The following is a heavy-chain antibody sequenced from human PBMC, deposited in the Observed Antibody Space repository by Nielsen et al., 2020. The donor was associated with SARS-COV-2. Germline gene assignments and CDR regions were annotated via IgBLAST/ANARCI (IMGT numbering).Heavy chain of an antibody. J-gene: IGHJ4*02. CDR1: GFTFSSYA. CDR3: ARDHYSSSRVPSGYFDY. D-gene: IGHD6-13*01. CDR2: ISYDGSNK. Sequence: EGSLRLSCAASGFTFSSYAMHWVRQAPGKGLEWVAVISYDGSNKYYADSVKGRFTISRDNSKNTLYLQMNSLRAEDTAVYYCARDHYSSSRVPSGYFDYWGQGTLVTVSS. V-gene: IGHV3-30*04.